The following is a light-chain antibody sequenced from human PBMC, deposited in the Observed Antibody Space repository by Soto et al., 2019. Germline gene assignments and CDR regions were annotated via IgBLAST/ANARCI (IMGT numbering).Light chain of an antibody. J-gene: IGKJ1*01. CDR3: QQYGSSPPRT. Sequence: EIVLTQSPGTLSLSAGERATLSCRASQSVSNDFLAWYQQKPGQAPRLLIYGASTRATDVPDRFSGSESGADFTLSISRLEPEDFAVYYCQQYGSSPPRTFGQGTKVDIK. V-gene: IGKV3-20*01. CDR2: GAS. CDR1: QSVSNDF.